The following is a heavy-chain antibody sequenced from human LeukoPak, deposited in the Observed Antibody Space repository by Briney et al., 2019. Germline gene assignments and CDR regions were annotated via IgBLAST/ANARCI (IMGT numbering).Heavy chain of an antibody. CDR1: GFTFSSYA. CDR3: AKAYDFWSPGYYFDY. Sequence: PGGSLRLSCAASGFTFSSYAMSWVRQAPGKGLEWVSAISGSGGSTYYADSVKGRFTISRDSSKNTLYLQMNSLRAEDTAVYYCAKAYDFWSPGYYFDYWGQGTLVTVSS. CDR2: ISGSGGST. D-gene: IGHD3-3*01. J-gene: IGHJ4*02. V-gene: IGHV3-23*01.